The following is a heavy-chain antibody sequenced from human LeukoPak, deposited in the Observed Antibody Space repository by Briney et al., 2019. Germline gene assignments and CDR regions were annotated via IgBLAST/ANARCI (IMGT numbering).Heavy chain of an antibody. Sequence: QPGRSLRLSCAASGFTFDDYAMHWVRQAPGKGLEWVSGISWNSGSIGYADSVKGRFTISRDNAKNSLYLQMNSLRAEDTALYYCARVTGYSSSWYYDYWGQGTLVTVSS. D-gene: IGHD6-13*01. V-gene: IGHV3-9*01. CDR2: ISWNSGSI. CDR3: ARVTGYSSSWYYDY. J-gene: IGHJ4*02. CDR1: GFTFDDYA.